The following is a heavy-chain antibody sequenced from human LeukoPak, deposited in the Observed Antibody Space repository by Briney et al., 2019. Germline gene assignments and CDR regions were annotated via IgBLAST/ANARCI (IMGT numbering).Heavy chain of an antibody. CDR1: GYTFTGHY. CDR2: IHPNAGGT. CDR3: ARHSSDWEFDY. D-gene: IGHD6-19*01. V-gene: IGHV1-2*02. J-gene: IGHJ4*02. Sequence: RRASVKVSCKASGYTFTGHYIHWVRQAPGQGLEWMGWIHPNAGGTKYAQKFQGRVTMTRDTSSRTAYMELSSLRSDDTAVYYCARHSSDWEFDYWGQGTLVTVSS.